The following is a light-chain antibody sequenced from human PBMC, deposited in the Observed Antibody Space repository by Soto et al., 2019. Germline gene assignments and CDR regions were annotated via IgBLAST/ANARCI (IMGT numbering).Light chain of an antibody. CDR2: RAS. CDR1: QSVSSNY. Sequence: EIELTQSPGTLSLSPGERATLSCRASQSVSSNYLAWYQQKPGQAPKVLIYRASSRATGIPDRFSGSGSGTDVTLTISRLEPEDFAVYYCQQYGSSPLTFGGGTKVEIK. V-gene: IGKV3-20*01. CDR3: QQYGSSPLT. J-gene: IGKJ4*01.